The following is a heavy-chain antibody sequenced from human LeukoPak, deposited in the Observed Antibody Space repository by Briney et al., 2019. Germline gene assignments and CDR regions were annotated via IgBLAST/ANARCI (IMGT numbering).Heavy chain of an antibody. CDR3: ARHVAIFGVVLIYNDAFDI. J-gene: IGHJ3*02. CDR2: VYYSGTT. CDR1: GGSIKSSSYY. Sequence: SETLSLTCTVSGGSIKSSSYYWGWIRQPPGKGLEWIGSVYYSGTTYYNPSLKSRVTISVDTSNNQFSLKLSSVTAADTAVYYCARHVAIFGVVLIYNDAFDIWGQGTMVTVSS. V-gene: IGHV4-39*01. D-gene: IGHD3-3*01.